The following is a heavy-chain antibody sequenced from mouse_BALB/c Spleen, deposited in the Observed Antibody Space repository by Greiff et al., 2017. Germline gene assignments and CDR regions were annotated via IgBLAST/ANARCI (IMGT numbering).Heavy chain of an antibody. V-gene: IGHV1-54*01. Sequence: QVQLQQSGAELVRPGTSVKVSCKASGYAFTNYLIEWVKQRPGQGLEWIGVINPGSGGTNYNEKFKGKATLTADKSSSTAYMQLSSLTSDDSAVYFCARDGNSRFAYWGQGTLVTVSA. D-gene: IGHD2-1*01. CDR2: INPGSGGT. CDR1: GYAFTNYL. CDR3: ARDGNSRFAY. J-gene: IGHJ3*01.